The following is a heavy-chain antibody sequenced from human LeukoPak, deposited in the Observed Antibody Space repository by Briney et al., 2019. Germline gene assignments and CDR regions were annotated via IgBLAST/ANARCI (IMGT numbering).Heavy chain of an antibody. D-gene: IGHD7-27*01. CDR2: INHSGST. CDR3: ASRKLGNDY. Sequence: ASETLSLTCAVYGGSFSGYYWSWICQPPGKGLEWIGEINHSGSTNYNPSLKSRVTISVDTAKNQFSLKLSSVTAADTAVYYCASRKLGNDYWGQGTLVTVSS. J-gene: IGHJ4*02. CDR1: GGSFSGYY. V-gene: IGHV4-34*01.